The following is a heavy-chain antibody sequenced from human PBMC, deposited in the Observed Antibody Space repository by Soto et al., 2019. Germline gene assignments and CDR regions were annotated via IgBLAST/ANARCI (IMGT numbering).Heavy chain of an antibody. CDR3: ARVVDTSMVKVPNGFEP. CDR2: IIPIFGTA. J-gene: IGHJ5*02. V-gene: IGHV1-69*01. Sequence: QVQLVQSGAEVKKPGSSVKVSCKASGGTFSSYAISWVRQAPGQGLEWMGGIIPIFGTANYAQKFQGRVTITADESTSTAYMGLSSLRSEDTAVYYCARVVDTSMVKVPNGFEPRGQGTLVTVSS. CDR1: GGTFSSYA. D-gene: IGHD5-18*01.